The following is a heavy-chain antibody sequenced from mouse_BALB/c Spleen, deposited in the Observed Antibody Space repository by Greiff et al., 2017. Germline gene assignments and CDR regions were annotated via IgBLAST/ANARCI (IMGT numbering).Heavy chain of an antibody. Sequence: EVQLQESGPSLVKPSQTLSLTCSVTGDSITSGYWNWIRKFPGNKLEYMGYISYSGSTYYNPSLKSRISITRDTSKNQYYLQLNSVTTEDTATYYCARCHLYYGSSYGWFAYWGQGTLVTVSA. CDR1: GDSITSGY. J-gene: IGHJ3*01. CDR3: ARCHLYYGSSYGWFAY. D-gene: IGHD1-1*01. V-gene: IGHV3-8*02. CDR2: ISYSGST.